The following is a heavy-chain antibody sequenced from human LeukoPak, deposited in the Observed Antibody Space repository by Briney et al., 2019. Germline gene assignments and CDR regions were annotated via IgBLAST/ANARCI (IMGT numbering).Heavy chain of an antibody. CDR3: APGDLGYFDY. J-gene: IGHJ4*02. CDR1: GLTFDDYA. D-gene: IGHD7-27*01. V-gene: IGHV3-9*01. CDR2: ISWNSDNT. Sequence: QPGGSLRLSCAASGLTFDDYAFHWVRKPPGKGLEWVSGISWNSDNTAYADSVKGRFTISRDNAKNSLYLQMNSLRAEDTAVYYCAPGDLGYFDYWGQGTLVTVSS.